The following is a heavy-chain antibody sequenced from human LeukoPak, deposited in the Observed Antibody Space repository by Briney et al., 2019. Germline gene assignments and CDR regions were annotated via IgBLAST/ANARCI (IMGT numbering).Heavy chain of an antibody. CDR1: GYTFTSYD. J-gene: IGHJ5*02. Sequence: ASVKVSCKASGYTFTSYDINWVRQAPGQGLEWMGWMNPNSGNTGYAQKFQGRVTMPRNTSISTACMELSSLRSEDTAVYYCARGPTTRRLLWFGELLSSDPDLNWFDPWGQGTLVTVSS. D-gene: IGHD3-10*01. CDR3: ARGPTTRRLLWFGELLSSDPDLNWFDP. CDR2: MNPNSGNT. V-gene: IGHV1-8*01.